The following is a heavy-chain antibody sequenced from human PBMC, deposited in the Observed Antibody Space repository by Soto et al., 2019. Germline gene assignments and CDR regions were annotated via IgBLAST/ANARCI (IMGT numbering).Heavy chain of an antibody. CDR1: GCSISSSIYY. CDR3: ARRLYYDSSGFEGGGMDV. V-gene: IGHV4-39*01. Sequence: SETLSLTSPVSGCSISSSIYYWGWIRQPPGKGLEWIGSIYYSGSTYYNPSLKSRVTISVDTSKNQFSLKLSSVTAADTAVYYCARRLYYDSSGFEGGGMDVWGQGTTVTVSS. J-gene: IGHJ6*02. D-gene: IGHD3-22*01. CDR2: IYYSGST.